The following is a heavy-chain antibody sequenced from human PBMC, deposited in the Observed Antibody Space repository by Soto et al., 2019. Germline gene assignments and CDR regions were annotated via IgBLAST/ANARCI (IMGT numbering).Heavy chain of an antibody. CDR1: GFTFSGYG. CDR3: ARGDGGLSYYYYMDV. V-gene: IGHV3-33*01. CDR2: IWYDGSNK. Sequence: GGSLRLSCAASGFTFSGYGMHWVRQAPGKGLEWVAVIWYDGSNKYYADSVKGRFAISRDNSKNTLYLQMNSLRAEDTAVYYCARGDGGLSYYYYMDVWGKGTTVTVSS. J-gene: IGHJ6*03.